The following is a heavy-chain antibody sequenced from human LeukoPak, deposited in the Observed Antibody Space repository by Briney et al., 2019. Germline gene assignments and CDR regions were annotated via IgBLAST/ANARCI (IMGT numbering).Heavy chain of an antibody. CDR1: GFTFSSYG. Sequence: GGSLRLSCAASGFTFSSYGMNWVRQAPGKGLEWVSYISGSTSTIYYADSVKGRFTISRDNAKNSLYLQLNSLRDEDTAVYYCARDSTLRGGTDSSSWYYFDYWGQGTLVTVSS. CDR2: ISGSTSTI. CDR3: ARDSTLRGGTDSSSWYYFDY. V-gene: IGHV3-48*02. D-gene: IGHD6-13*01. J-gene: IGHJ4*02.